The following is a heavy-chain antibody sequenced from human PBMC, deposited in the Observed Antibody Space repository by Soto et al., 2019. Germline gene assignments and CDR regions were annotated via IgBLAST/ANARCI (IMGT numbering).Heavy chain of an antibody. Sequence: GESLKISCKGSGYRFTNSWITWVRQMPGKGLEWMGRIDPSDSYTNYSPSFQGHVTIPVDKSISTAYLQWSSLTASDTAIYYCARLGYGYYFDYWGQGTLVTVSS. V-gene: IGHV5-10-1*01. J-gene: IGHJ4*02. CDR1: GYRFTNSW. CDR2: IDPSDSYT. D-gene: IGHD1-1*01. CDR3: ARLGYGYYFDY.